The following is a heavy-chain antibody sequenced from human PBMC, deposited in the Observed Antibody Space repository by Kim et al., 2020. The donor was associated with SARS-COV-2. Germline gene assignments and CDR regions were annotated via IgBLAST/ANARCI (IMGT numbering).Heavy chain of an antibody. Sequence: RFTISRDNSKNTLYLQMNSLRAEDTAVYYCAKAPYYYDSSGYYDDEYFDYWGQGTLVTVSS. D-gene: IGHD3-22*01. CDR3: AKAPYYYDSSGYYDDEYFDY. J-gene: IGHJ4*02. V-gene: IGHV3-23*01.